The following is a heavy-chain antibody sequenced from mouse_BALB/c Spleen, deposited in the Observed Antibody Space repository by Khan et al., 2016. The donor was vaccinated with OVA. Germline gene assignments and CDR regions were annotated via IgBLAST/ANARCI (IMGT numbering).Heavy chain of an antibody. CDR3: ARSTDRYAFAY. V-gene: IGHV3-8*02. J-gene: IGHJ3*01. Sequence: EVQLQESGPSLVKPSQTLSLTCSVTGDSITSGYWSWIRKFPGNKLEYMGYMIYTGYTDYNPSIKSRIAITRQPSKNQYYLQLNSLTAEDTATYYCARSTDRYAFAYWGQGTRVTVSA. D-gene: IGHD2-14*01. CDR2: MIYTGYT. CDR1: GDSITSGY.